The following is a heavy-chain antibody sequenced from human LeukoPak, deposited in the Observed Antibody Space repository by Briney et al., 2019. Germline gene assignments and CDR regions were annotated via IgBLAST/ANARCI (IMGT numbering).Heavy chain of an antibody. CDR1: GDPINIHTDYK. J-gene: IGHJ4*02. V-gene: IGHV4-61*08. CDR2: VYYTGNT. CDR3: AREYSAFDY. D-gene: IGHD5-12*01. Sequence: SETLSLTCTVSGDPINIHTDYKWTWIRQPPGKGLEWIGYVYYTGNTNYNPSFQSRVTISVDTSKNQLSLKLTSVTAADTAVYYCAREYSAFDYCGQGTLVTVSS.